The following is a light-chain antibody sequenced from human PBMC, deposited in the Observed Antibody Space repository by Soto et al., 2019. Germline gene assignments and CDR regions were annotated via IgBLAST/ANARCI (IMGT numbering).Light chain of an antibody. Sequence: DIQMTQSPSTLSASVGDRVTITCRASQSISSWLAWYQQKPGKAPKLLIYDASSLESGVPSRFSGSGSGTEFTLTISSLQPDEFATYYCQQYNSYWTFGQGTKVELK. CDR3: QQYNSYWT. J-gene: IGKJ1*01. CDR1: QSISSW. V-gene: IGKV1-5*01. CDR2: DAS.